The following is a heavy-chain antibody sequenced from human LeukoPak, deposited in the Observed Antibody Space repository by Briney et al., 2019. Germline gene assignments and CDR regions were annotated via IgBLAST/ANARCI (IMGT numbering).Heavy chain of an antibody. V-gene: IGHV3-30*18. CDR2: ISYDGSNK. D-gene: IGHD3-22*01. J-gene: IGHJ1*01. Sequence: GGSLRLSCAASGFTFSSYGMHWVRQAPGKGLEWVAVISYDGSNKYYADSVKGRLTISRDNSRNTLYLQMNSLRAEDTAVYYCAKSSDSSGYCSAEYFQHWGQGTLVTVSS. CDR1: GFTFSSYG. CDR3: AKSSDSSGYCSAEYFQH.